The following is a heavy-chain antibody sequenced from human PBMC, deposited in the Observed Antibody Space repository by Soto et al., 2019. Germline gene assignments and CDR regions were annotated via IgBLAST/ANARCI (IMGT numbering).Heavy chain of an antibody. Sequence: PGGSLRLSCAASGFTFSSYGMHWVRQAPGKGLEWVAVISYDGSNKYYADSVKGRFTISRDNSKNTLYLQMNSLRAEDTAVYYCAKTGMGIDLYEVYYYMDVWGKGTTVTVSS. D-gene: IGHD3-16*01. CDR2: ISYDGSNK. J-gene: IGHJ6*03. CDR1: GFTFSSYG. V-gene: IGHV3-30*18. CDR3: AKTGMGIDLYEVYYYMDV.